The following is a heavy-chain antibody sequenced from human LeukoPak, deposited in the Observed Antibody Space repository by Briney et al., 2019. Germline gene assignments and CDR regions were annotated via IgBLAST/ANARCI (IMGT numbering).Heavy chain of an antibody. CDR3: AELGITMIGGV. V-gene: IGHV4-34*01. J-gene: IGHJ6*04. Sequence: SETLSLTCGVYGGSFSGYYWSWIRQPPGKGLEWIGEINDSGRSNYKSSLKSRVTISEDTSKNQFSLKLSSVTAADTAVYYCAELGITMIGGVWGKGTTVTISS. D-gene: IGHD3-10*02. CDR1: GGSFSGYY. CDR2: INDSGRS.